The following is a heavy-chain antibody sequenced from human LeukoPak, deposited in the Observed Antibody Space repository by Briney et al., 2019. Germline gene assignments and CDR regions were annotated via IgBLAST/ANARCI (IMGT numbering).Heavy chain of an antibody. CDR2: IYHSGST. CDR1: GYSISSGFY. D-gene: IGHD6-19*01. J-gene: IGHJ6*02. V-gene: IGHV4-38-2*02. Sequence: SETLSLTCTVSGYSISSGFYWGWIRQPPGKGLEWIGSIYHSGSTYYNPSLKSRVTISVDTSKNQFSLKLSSVTAADTAVYYCARAEDSGWLRAYYYYGMDVWGQGTTVTVSS. CDR3: ARAEDSGWLRAYYYYGMDV.